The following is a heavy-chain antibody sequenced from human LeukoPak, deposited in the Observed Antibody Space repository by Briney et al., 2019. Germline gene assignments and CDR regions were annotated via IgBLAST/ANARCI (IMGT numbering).Heavy chain of an antibody. J-gene: IGHJ4*02. D-gene: IGHD1-14*01. CDR2: IHYSGST. Sequence: SETLSLTCTVSGGSISSYYWSWIRQPPGKGLEWIGYIHYSGSTNYNPSLKSRVTISVDTSKNQFSLKLSSVTAADTAVYYCASAQLPEAFDYWGQGTLVTVSS. V-gene: IGHV4-59*08. CDR1: GGSISSYY. CDR3: ASAQLPEAFDY.